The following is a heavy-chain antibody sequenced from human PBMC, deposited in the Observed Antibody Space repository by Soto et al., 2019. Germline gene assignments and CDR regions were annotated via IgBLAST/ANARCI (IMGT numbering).Heavy chain of an antibody. CDR1: GGSISGYY. CDR3: ASRTALGHFDY. D-gene: IGHD1-1*01. CDR2: IYYSGST. V-gene: IGHV4-59*01. Sequence: PSETLSLTCTVSGGSISGYYWSWIRQPPGKGLEWIGYIYYSGSTNYNPSLKSRVTISVDTSKNQFSLKLSSVTAADTAVYYCASRTALGHFDYWGQGTLVTVSS. J-gene: IGHJ4*02.